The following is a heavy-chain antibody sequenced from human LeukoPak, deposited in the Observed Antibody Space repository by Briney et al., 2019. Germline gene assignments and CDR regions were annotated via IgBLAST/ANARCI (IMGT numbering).Heavy chain of an antibody. V-gene: IGHV4-59*01. CDR1: GGSISSYY. J-gene: IGHJ4*01. Sequence: SETLSLTCTVSGGSISSYYWSWIRQPPGKGLEWIGYIYYSGNTNYNASLKSRVTISVDTSKNKCSLKPSSVTAADTAVYYCAGQLAVAGTLFDCWGQGTLVTVSS. D-gene: IGHD6-19*01. CDR2: IYYSGNT. CDR3: AGQLAVAGTLFDC.